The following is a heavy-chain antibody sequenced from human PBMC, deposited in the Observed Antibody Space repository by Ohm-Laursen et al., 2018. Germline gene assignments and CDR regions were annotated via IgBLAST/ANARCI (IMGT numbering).Heavy chain of an antibody. CDR3: ARGRTTYSSSWVGMDV. Sequence: GASVKVSCKASGYTFTSYGISWVRQAPGQGLEWMGWISAYNGNTNYAQKLQGRVTMTTDTSTSTAYMELRSLRSDDTAAYYCARGRTTYSSSWVGMDVWGQGTTVTVSS. CDR1: GYTFTSYG. CDR2: ISAYNGNT. J-gene: IGHJ6*02. D-gene: IGHD6-13*01. V-gene: IGHV1-18*01.